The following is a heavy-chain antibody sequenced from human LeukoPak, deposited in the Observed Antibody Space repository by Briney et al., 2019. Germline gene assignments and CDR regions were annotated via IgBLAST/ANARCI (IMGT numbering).Heavy chain of an antibody. J-gene: IGHJ4*02. CDR1: GYXFTNYW. V-gene: IGHV5-10-1*01. Sequence: GESLKISCNGSGYXFTNYWIAWVRQMPGKGLECVGKIDPSDSYTNHSPSFQGHVTISADKSINTAYLQWSSLEASDTAIYFCARHLGGYTHFDYWGQGTLVTVSS. CDR2: IDPSDSYT. D-gene: IGHD3-22*01. CDR3: ARHLGGYTHFDY.